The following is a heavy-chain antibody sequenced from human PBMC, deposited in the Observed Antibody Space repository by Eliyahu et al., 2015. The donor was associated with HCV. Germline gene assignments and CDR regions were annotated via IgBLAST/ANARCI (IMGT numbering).Heavy chain of an antibody. D-gene: IGHD3-22*01. V-gene: IGHV3-23*01. Sequence: EVQLLESGGGLVQPGGSLRLSCAASGFXFSSYAXSWVRQAPGKGLEWVSAISGSGGSTYYADSVKGRFTISRDNSKNTLYLQMNSLRAEDTAVYYCAKDTSYYYDSSGYGTGFDYWGQGTLVTVSS. CDR2: ISGSGGST. J-gene: IGHJ4*02. CDR3: AKDTSYYYDSSGYGTGFDY. CDR1: GFXFSSYA.